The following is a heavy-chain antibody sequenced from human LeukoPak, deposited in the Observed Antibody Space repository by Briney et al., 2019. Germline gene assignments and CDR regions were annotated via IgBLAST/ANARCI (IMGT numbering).Heavy chain of an antibody. CDR3: ARNLLRRQEAAAQVVGY. J-gene: IGHJ4*02. D-gene: IGHD6-13*01. V-gene: IGHV3-7*01. CDR2: IKQDGSEK. CDR1: GFTFSSYW. Sequence: GGSLRLSCAASGFTFSSYWMSWVRQAPGKGLEWVANIKQDGSEKYYVDSVKGRFTISRDNAKNSLYLQMNSLRAEDTAVYYCARNLLRRQEAAAQVVGYWGQGTLVTVSS.